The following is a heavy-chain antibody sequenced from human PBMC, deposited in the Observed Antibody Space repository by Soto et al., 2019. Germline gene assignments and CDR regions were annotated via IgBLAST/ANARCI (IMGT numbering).Heavy chain of an antibody. CDR2: ISGSGDAT. V-gene: IGHV3-23*01. CDR3: ATGSCTGAFCYRYHS. D-gene: IGHD2-8*02. CDR1: AFTFSAYA. Sequence: EVQLLESGGGLVQPGGSLRLSCAASAFTFSAYAMSWVRQAPGKGLEWVSTISGSGDATGYADSVKGRFTVSRDNSKNTLYLHINSPRAHETAVEYCATGSCTGAFCYRYHSWGQGTLGSV. J-gene: IGHJ4*02.